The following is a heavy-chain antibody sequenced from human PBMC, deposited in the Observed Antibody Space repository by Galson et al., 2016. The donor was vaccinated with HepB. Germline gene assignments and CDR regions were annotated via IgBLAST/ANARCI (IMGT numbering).Heavy chain of an antibody. V-gene: IGHV1-69*13. D-gene: IGHD3-10*01. CDR3: AIRTFSASGLAY. Sequence: SVKVSCKASGGTFSTYVISWVRQAPGQGLEWMGGITTIFGTANYAQKFQGRVTITADESTNTAYMELSSLRSEDPAAYYCAIRTFSASGLAYWGQGTLVTVSS. J-gene: IGHJ4*02. CDR2: ITTIFGTA. CDR1: GGTFSTYV.